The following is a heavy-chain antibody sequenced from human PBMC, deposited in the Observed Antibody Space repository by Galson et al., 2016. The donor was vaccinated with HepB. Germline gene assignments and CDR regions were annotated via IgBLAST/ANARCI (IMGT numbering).Heavy chain of an antibody. J-gene: IGHJ3*02. CDR2: INSDGSST. CDR1: GFTFSSYW. V-gene: IGHV3-74*01. D-gene: IGHD3-16*01. Sequence: SLRLSCAASGFTFSSYWMHWVRQAPGKGLVWVSRINSDGSSTSYADSVKGRFTISRDNAKNTLYLQMNSLRDEDTAVYYCARDGGIPGAAFDIWGQGTMVTVSS. CDR3: ARDGGIPGAAFDI.